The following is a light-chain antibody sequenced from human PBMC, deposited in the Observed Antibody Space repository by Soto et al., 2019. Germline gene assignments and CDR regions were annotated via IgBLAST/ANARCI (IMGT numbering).Light chain of an antibody. J-gene: IGKJ1*01. CDR1: QNIDKW. CDR2: DAS. Sequence: DIQMTQSPSTLSASVGDRVSITCRASQNIDKWLAWYQQKPQKAPKLLIYDASSLESGVPSRFSGSGSGTEFTLTISSLQPDDFATYYCQQYNSYSRTFGQGTKVDI. CDR3: QQYNSYSRT. V-gene: IGKV1-5*01.